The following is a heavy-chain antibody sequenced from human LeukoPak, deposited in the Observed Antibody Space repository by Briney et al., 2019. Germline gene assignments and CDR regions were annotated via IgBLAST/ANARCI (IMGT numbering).Heavy chain of an antibody. CDR2: INPNSGGT. CDR3: AREEGSSWFDP. CDR1: GYTFTGYY. J-gene: IGHJ5*02. V-gene: IGHV1-2*02. Sequence: ASVKVSRKASGYTFTGYYMHWVRQAPGQGLEWMGWINPNSGGTNYAQKFQGRVTMTSDTSISTVYMELSRLRSDDTAVYYCAREEGSSWFDPWGQGTLVTVSS.